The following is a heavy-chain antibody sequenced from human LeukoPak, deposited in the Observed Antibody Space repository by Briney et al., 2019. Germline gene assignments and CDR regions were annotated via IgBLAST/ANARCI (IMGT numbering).Heavy chain of an antibody. CDR1: GFTFSSYG. CDR2: ISYDGSNK. D-gene: IGHD6-6*01. J-gene: IGHJ6*03. V-gene: IGHV3-30*18. Sequence: GGSLRLSCAASGFTFSSYGMHWVRQAPGKGLEWVAVISYDGSNKYYADSVKGRFTISRDNSKNTLYLQMNSLRAEDTAVYYCAKDGEQYSSFSYYYMDVWGKGTTVTVSS. CDR3: AKDGEQYSSFSYYYMDV.